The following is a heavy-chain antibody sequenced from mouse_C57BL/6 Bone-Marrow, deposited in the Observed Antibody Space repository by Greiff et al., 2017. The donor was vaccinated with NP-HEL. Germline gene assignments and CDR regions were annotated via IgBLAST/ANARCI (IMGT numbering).Heavy chain of an antibody. CDR1: GFTFSSYG. J-gene: IGHJ2*01. Sequence: EVQGVESGGDLVKPGGSLKLSCAASGFTFSSYGMSWVRQTPDKRLEWVVTISRGGSYTYYPDSLKGRFPISSDNANNTLYLQLSSLKSEYTAMYYCARRRRFDYWGQGTTLTVSS. CDR2: ISRGGSYT. CDR3: ARRRRFDY. V-gene: IGHV5-6*01.